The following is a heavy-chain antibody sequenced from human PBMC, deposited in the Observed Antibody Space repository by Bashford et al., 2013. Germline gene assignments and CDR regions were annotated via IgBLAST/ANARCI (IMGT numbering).Heavy chain of an antibody. Sequence: SETLSLTCTVSGGSISSYYWSWIRQPPGKGLEWIGYIYYSGSTNYNPSLKSRVTISVDTSKNQFSLKLSSVTAADTAVYYCARHADPHSSSWYFQHWGQGTLVTVSS. V-gene: IGHV4-59*01. CDR1: GGSISSYY. J-gene: IGHJ1*01. CDR2: IYYSGST. CDR3: ARHADPHSSSWYFQH. D-gene: IGHD6-13*01.